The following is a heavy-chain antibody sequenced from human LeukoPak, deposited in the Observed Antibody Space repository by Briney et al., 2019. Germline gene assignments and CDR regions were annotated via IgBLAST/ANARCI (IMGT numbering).Heavy chain of an antibody. CDR1: GFTFSSYE. V-gene: IGHV3-48*03. J-gene: IGHJ6*03. D-gene: IGHD4-17*01. Sequence: GGSLRLSCAASGFTFSSYEMNGGRQAPGKGLEWVSYISSSGSTIYYADSVKGRFTISRDNAKNSLYLQMNSLRAEDTAVYYCARVEGVGDYGDYTPAEYYYYYMDVWGKGTTVTVSS. CDR3: ARVEGVGDYGDYTPAEYYYYYMDV. CDR2: ISSSGSTI.